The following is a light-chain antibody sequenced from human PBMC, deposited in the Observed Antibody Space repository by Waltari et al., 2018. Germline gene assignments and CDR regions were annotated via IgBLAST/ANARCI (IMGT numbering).Light chain of an antibody. CDR2: ETS. CDR1: KSVSSSY. Sequence: EIVLTQSPGTLSLSPGERATPSCRASKSVSSSYLAWYQQKPGQVPRLLIYETSTRATGFPDRFSGSGSGTDFTLTISRLEPEDFAVYYCQYFGGSPPIFTFGPGTKVDIK. J-gene: IGKJ3*01. V-gene: IGKV3-20*01. CDR3: QYFGGSPPIFT.